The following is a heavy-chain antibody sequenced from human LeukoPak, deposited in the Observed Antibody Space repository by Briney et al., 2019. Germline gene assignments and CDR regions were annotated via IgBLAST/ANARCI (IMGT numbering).Heavy chain of an antibody. Sequence: SETLSLTCTVSGGSISSSTYYWSWIRQPAGKGLEWIGRIYTSGSTNYNPSLKSRVTISVDTSKNQFSLKLSSVTAADTAVYYCAREAVTVQRGGGGLVDWGQGTLVTVSS. CDR3: AREAVTVQRGGGGLVD. J-gene: IGHJ4*02. D-gene: IGHD3-16*01. CDR2: IYTSGST. CDR1: GGSISSSTYY. V-gene: IGHV4-61*02.